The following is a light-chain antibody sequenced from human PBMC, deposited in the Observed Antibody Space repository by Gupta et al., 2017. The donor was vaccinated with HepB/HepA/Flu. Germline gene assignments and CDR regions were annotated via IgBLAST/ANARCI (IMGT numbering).Light chain of an antibody. CDR1: ENIRKY. CDR3: QQRDRTPWT. CDR2: AAS. V-gene: IGKV1-39*01. J-gene: IGKJ1*01. Sequence: DIQMTQSPSSLSASVGDRVTITCRASENIRKYLNWYQQKPGKAPKLLIYAASSLQSGVPSRFSGSGTGTDFTLSISSRQPEDSGTYYCQQRDRTPWTFGQGTKVEIK.